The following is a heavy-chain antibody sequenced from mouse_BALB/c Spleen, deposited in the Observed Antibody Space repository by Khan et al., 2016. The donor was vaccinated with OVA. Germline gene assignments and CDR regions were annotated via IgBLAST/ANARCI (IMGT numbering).Heavy chain of an antibody. D-gene: IGHD2-14*01. V-gene: IGHV1-4*01. J-gene: IGHJ3*01. Sequence: VQLQQSGAELARPGASVKMSCKASGYTFTSYTIHWIKLRPGQGLEWIGYINPSNGYTNYNQKFRDKATLTAEKSSTTAYMQLNSLTSDDSAVYNCVRDGAYHRNDGWFAYWGQGTLVTVSA. CDR1: GYTFTSYT. CDR3: VRDGAYHRNDGWFAY. CDR2: INPSNGYT.